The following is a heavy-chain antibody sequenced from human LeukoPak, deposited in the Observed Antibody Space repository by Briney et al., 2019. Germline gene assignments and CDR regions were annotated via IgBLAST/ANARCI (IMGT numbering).Heavy chain of an antibody. CDR3: ARARAYTYYYYGMDV. V-gene: IGHV4-31*03. D-gene: IGHD3-16*01. CDR2: IYYSGST. J-gene: IGHJ6*02. Sequence: PSETLSLTCTVSGGSISSGGSYWSWIRQHPGKGLEWIGYIYYSGSTYYNPSLKSRVTISVGTSKNQFSLKLSSVTAADTAVYYCARARAYTYYYYGMDVWGQGTTVTVSS. CDR1: GGSISSGGSY.